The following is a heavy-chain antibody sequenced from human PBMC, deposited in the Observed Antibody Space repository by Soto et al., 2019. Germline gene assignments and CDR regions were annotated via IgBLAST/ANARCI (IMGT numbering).Heavy chain of an antibody. D-gene: IGHD6-19*01. CDR2: ISVYKGNT. Sequence: ASVKVSCKTSGYTFTSYGLAWVRQAPGQGLEWMGWISVYKGNTEYAQKFQGRVTLTTEKSTATAYMDLRGLTSDDTAVYYCARVSRGIAVAGDDYWGRGTLVTVSS. J-gene: IGHJ4*02. CDR3: ARVSRGIAVAGDDY. V-gene: IGHV1-18*01. CDR1: GYTFTSYG.